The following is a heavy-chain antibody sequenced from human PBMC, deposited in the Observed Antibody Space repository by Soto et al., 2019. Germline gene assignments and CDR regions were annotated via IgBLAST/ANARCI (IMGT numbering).Heavy chain of an antibody. CDR2: IWYDGSNK. CDR3: HVRGVTGMDV. CDR1: GFTFSSYG. D-gene: IGHD3-10*01. J-gene: IGHJ6*02. Sequence: QVQLVESGGGVVQPGRSLRLSCAASGFTFSSYGMHWVRQAPGKGLEWVAVIWYDGSNKYYADSVKGRFTISRHNSKNTLDLQMNSLRAEDTSVYYCHVRGVTGMDVWGQGTTVTVSS. V-gene: IGHV3-33*01.